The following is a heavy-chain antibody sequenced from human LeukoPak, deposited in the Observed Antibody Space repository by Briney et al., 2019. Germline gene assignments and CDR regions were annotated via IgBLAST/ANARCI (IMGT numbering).Heavy chain of an antibody. J-gene: IGHJ4*02. V-gene: IGHV3-30*02. CDR1: GFTFSSYG. Sequence: GGSLRLSCAASGFTFSSYGMHWVRQAPGKGLEWVAFIRFDGSNKYYADSVKGRFTISRDNSKNTLYLQMNSLRVEDTAVYYCAKDPYPAYYYDRGGYPSNYFDYWGQGTLVTVSS. CDR3: AKDPYPAYYYDRGGYPSNYFDY. CDR2: IRFDGSNK. D-gene: IGHD3-22*01.